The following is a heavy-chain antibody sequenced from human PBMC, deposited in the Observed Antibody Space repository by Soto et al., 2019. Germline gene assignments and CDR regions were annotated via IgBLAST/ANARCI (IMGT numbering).Heavy chain of an antibody. Sequence: QVQLVQSGAEVKKPGASVKVSCKASGYTFTSYDINWVRQATGQGLEWMGWMNPNSGNTGYAQKFQGRVTMPRNTSISTAYMELSSLRSEDTAVYYCARGTGITIFGVVIIGPGIDPYYGMDVWGQGTTVTVSS. J-gene: IGHJ6*02. CDR3: ARGTGITIFGVVIIGPGIDPYYGMDV. D-gene: IGHD3-3*01. V-gene: IGHV1-8*01. CDR2: MNPNSGNT. CDR1: GYTFTSYD.